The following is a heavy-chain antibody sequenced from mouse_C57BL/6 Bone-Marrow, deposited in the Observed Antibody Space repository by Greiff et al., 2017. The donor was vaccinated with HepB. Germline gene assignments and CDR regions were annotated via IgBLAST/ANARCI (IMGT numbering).Heavy chain of an antibody. CDR2: INPNNGGT. Sequence: VHVKQSGPELVKPGASVKIPCKASGYTFTDYNMDWVKQSHGKSLEWIGDINPNNGGTIYNQKFKGKATLTVDKSSSTAYMELRSLTSEDTAVYYCARSGWLLYWYFDVWGTGTTVTVSS. CDR3: ARSGWLLYWYFDV. CDR1: GYTFTDYN. V-gene: IGHV1-18*01. D-gene: IGHD2-3*01. J-gene: IGHJ1*03.